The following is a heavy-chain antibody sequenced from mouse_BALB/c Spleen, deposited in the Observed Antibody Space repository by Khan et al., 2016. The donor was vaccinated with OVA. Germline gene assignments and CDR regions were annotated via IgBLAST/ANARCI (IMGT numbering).Heavy chain of an antibody. V-gene: IGHV2-9*02. Sequence: VQLQESGPGLVAPSQTLSITCTVSGFSLSNYGVHWVRQPPGKGLEWLGVIWAGGSTNHNSALMSRLSISKDDSKSPVFLKMKSRQTDDTASYYCARAFYNGAWFAYWGQGTLVTVSA. D-gene: IGHD1-3*01. CDR1: GFSLSNYG. CDR3: ARAFYNGAWFAY. CDR2: IWAGGST. J-gene: IGHJ3*01.